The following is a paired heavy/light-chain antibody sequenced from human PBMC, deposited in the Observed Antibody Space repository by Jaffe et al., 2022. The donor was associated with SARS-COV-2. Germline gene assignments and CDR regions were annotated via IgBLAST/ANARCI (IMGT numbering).Light chain of an antibody. CDR2: GAS. Sequence: EIVLTQSPGTLSLSPGERATLSCRASQSVTSSYLAWYQQKPGQAPRLLIYGASSRATGIPDRFSGSGSGTDFTLTISRLEPEDFAVYYCQQYGSSPRWTFGQGTKVEIK. CDR3: QQYGSSPRWT. V-gene: IGKV3-20*01. J-gene: IGKJ1*01. CDR1: QSVTSSY.
Heavy chain of an antibody. V-gene: IGHV4-61*01. CDR3: ARERLYGDPRDAFDI. J-gene: IGHJ3*02. D-gene: IGHD4-17*01. Sequence: QVQLQESGPGLVKPSETLSLTCTVSGGSVSSSTYYWSWIRQPPGKGLEWIGYIYYSGTTNYNPSLKSRVTISVDTSKNQFSLKLSSVTAADTAVYYCARERLYGDPRDAFDIWGQGTMVTVSS. CDR2: IYYSGTT. CDR1: GGSVSSSTYY.